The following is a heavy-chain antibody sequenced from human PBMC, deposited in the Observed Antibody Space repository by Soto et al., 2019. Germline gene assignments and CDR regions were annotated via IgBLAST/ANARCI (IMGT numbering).Heavy chain of an antibody. Sequence: VPLLESGGGLVQPGGSLRLSCAASGFTFSSYAMSWVRQGPGKGLEWVSASSGSGGITYYANSVKGRFTISRDNSTNTLHLQMNSLRAEDTAVYYCAKDLTHPFDYWGQGTLVTVSS. CDR1: GFTFSSYA. J-gene: IGHJ4*02. CDR3: AKDLTHPFDY. V-gene: IGHV3-23*01. CDR2: SSGSGGIT.